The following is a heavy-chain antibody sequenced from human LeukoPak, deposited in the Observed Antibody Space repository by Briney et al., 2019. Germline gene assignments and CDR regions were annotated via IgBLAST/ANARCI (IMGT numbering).Heavy chain of an antibody. CDR2: INHSGST. D-gene: IGHD6-19*01. CDR1: GGSFSGYY. J-gene: IGHJ5*02. V-gene: IGHV4-34*01. Sequence: SETLSLTCAVYGGSFSGYYWSWVRQPPGKGLEWMGEINHSGSTNYNPSLTSRGTISVDTSKNKYSLTLRAGTAADTAVYYCARLQGIAVAGTTVFCWFDPWGQGTLVTVSS. CDR3: ARLQGIAVAGTTVFCWFDP.